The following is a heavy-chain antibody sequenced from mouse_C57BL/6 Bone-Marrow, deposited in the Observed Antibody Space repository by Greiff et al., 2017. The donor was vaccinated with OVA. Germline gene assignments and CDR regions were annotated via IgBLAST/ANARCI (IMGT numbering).Heavy chain of an antibody. CDR3: AFYYGSSDRYFDV. J-gene: IGHJ1*03. CDR1: GYSFTDYN. D-gene: IGHD1-1*01. CDR2: IHPNYGTT. V-gene: IGHV1-39*01. Sequence: VQLQQSGPELVKPGASVKISCKASGYSFTDYNMHWVKQSNGKSLEWIGVIHPNYGTTSYNQKFKGKATLTVDQSSSTAYMQRNSLTSEDSAVYYCAFYYGSSDRYFDVWGTGTTVTVSS.